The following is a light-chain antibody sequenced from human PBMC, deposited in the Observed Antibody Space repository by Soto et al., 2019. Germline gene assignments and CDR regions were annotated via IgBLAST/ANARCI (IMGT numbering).Light chain of an antibody. J-gene: IGKJ5*01. CDR2: AAS. Sequence: IQMTQSPSSLSASVGDRVTITCRASQRISTYLNWYQQKPGKAPKFLIYAASSLQSGVPSRFSGSGSGTDFTLTISSLQHEDFATYYCQQSYSTPITFGQGTRLEIK. V-gene: IGKV1-39*01. CDR3: QQSYSTPIT. CDR1: QRISTY.